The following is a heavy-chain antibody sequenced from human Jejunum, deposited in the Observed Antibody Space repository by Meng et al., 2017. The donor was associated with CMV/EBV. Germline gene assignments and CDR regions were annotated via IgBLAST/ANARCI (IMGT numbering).Heavy chain of an antibody. CDR1: SGYY. D-gene: IGHD3-16*01. CDR3: ARNLYSYGSNWFDP. V-gene: IGHV4-39*01. CDR2: IYYIGSP. Sequence: SGYYWGWIRQTPGKGLAGKGLEWIGSIYYIGSPNYNPSLESRVTISIDTSKNQFSLRLTSVTAADTAVYYCARNLYSYGSNWFDPWGQGTLVTVSS. J-gene: IGHJ5*02.